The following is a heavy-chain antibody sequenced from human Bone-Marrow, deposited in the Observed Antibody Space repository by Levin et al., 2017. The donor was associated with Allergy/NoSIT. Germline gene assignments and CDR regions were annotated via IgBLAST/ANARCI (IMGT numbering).Heavy chain of an antibody. CDR1: GFTFNNYA. D-gene: IGHD6-13*01. CDR3: ARLAAAGTWWFDP. J-gene: IGHJ5*02. Sequence: GESLKISCKTSGFTFNNYAFTWVRQAPGQGLEWMGWISAYNGNTNYAQKLQGRVTMTTDTSTSTAYMELRSLRSDDTAVYYCARLAAAGTWWFDPWGQGTLVTVSS. V-gene: IGHV1-18*01. CDR2: ISAYNGNT.